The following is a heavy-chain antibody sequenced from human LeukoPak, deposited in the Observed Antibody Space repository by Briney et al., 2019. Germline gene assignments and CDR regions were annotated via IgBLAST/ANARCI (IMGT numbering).Heavy chain of an antibody. CDR1: GGSVSSGSYY. V-gene: IGHV4-61*01. Sequence: SETLSLTCTISGGSVSSGSYYWSWIRQPPGKGLEWIGYIYYSGSTNYNPSLKSRVTISVDTSKNQFSLKLSSVTAADTAVYYCARDNSRSGYYRKFDYWGQGTLVTVSS. CDR2: IYYSGST. D-gene: IGHD3-22*01. CDR3: ARDNSRSGYYRKFDY. J-gene: IGHJ4*02.